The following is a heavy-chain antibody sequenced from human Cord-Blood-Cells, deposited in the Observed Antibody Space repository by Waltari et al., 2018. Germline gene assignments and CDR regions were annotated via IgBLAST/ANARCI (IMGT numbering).Heavy chain of an antibody. CDR1: GYTFPGAY. Sequence: QVQLVESGAAVKKPGAAVKVSCQASGYTFPGAYMHWVRQAPGQGREWMGWINPNSGGTNYAQKFQGRVTMTRDTSISTAYMELSRLRSDDTAVYYCAREADAFDIWGQGTMVTVSS. CDR3: AREADAFDI. V-gene: IGHV1-2*02. J-gene: IGHJ3*02. CDR2: INPNSGGT.